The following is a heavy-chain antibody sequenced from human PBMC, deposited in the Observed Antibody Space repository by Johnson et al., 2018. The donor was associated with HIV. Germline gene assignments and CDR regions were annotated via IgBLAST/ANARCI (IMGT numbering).Heavy chain of an antibody. CDR2: ISYDGSNK. J-gene: IGHJ3*02. CDR1: GFTFSSYA. D-gene: IGHD4-17*01. CDR3: ARSVDYGDSLCAFDI. V-gene: IGHV3-30*04. Sequence: QVQLVESGGGVVQPGRSLRLSCAASGFTFSSYAMHWVRQAPGKGLEWVAVISYDGSNKYYADSVTGRFTISRDNSKNTLYLQMNSLRAEDTAVYYGARSVDYGDSLCAFDIWGQGTMVTVSS.